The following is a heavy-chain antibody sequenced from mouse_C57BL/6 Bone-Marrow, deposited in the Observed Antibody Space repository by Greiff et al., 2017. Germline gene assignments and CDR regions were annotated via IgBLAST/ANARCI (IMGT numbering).Heavy chain of an antibody. CDR3: ARSHNWAWFAY. J-gene: IGHJ3*01. V-gene: IGHV5-12*01. CDR2: ISNGGGST. D-gene: IGHD4-1*01. Sequence: EVKLVESGGGLVQPGGSLKLSCAASGFTFSDYYMYWVRQTPEKRLEWVAYISNGGGSTYYPDTVKGRFTISRDNAKNTLYLQMGRLKSEDTALYYCARSHNWAWFAYWGQGTLVTVSA. CDR1: GFTFSDYY.